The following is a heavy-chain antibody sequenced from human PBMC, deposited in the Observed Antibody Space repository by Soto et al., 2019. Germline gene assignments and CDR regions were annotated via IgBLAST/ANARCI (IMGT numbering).Heavy chain of an antibody. J-gene: IGHJ6*02. V-gene: IGHV3-23*01. CDR2: ISGSGGST. CDR3: AKDDIVVVPADRYYYSGMDV. D-gene: IGHD2-2*01. Sequence: GGSLRLSCAASGFTFSSYAMSWVRQAPGKGLEWASAISGSGGSTYYADSVKGRFTISRDNSKNTLYLQMNSLRAEDTAVYYCAKDDIVVVPADRYYYSGMDVWSQGTTVTVS. CDR1: GFTFSSYA.